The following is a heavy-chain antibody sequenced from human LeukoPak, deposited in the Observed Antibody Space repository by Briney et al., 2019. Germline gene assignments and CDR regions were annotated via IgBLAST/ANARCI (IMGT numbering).Heavy chain of an antibody. V-gene: IGHV1-2*02. D-gene: IGHD5-12*01. Sequence: ASVKVSCKASGYAFTGYYMHWVRQAPGQGLEWMGWINPNSGGTNYAQKFQGRVTMTRDTSISTAYMEVSRLRSDDTAVYYCARPPYGGYGEDFDYWGQGTLVTVSS. CDR2: INPNSGGT. CDR1: GYAFTGYY. J-gene: IGHJ4*02. CDR3: ARPPYGGYGEDFDY.